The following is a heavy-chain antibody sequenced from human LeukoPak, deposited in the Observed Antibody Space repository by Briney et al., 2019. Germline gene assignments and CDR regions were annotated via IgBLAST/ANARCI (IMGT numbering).Heavy chain of an antibody. V-gene: IGHV3-30-3*01. CDR1: GFTFSSYA. Sequence: GGSLRLSCAASGFTFSSYAMHWVRQAPGKGLEWVAVISYDGSNKYYADSVKGRFTISRDNSKNTLYLQMNSLRAEDTAVYYCARDVRVRLGERGYYFDYWGQGTLVTVSS. D-gene: IGHD3-16*01. J-gene: IGHJ4*02. CDR3: ARDVRVRLGERGYYFDY. CDR2: ISYDGSNK.